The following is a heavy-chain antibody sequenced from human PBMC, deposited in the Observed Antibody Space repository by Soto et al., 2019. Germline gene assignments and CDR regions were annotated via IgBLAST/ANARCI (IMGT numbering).Heavy chain of an antibody. CDR3: AKRTSGTTWGESDY. CDR2: ISGYSGEA. V-gene: IGHV1-18*04. J-gene: IGHJ4*02. Sequence: QVYVVQSGAEVRRPGESVEVSCKTSGYIFSDYGINWVRQAPGQGLEWMGWISGYSGEANLAQKFQGRVTMSRDTATRTAYMELRSLRPDDTAVYYCAKRTSGTTWGESDYWGQGTLVTVSS. CDR1: GYIFSDYG. D-gene: IGHD4-17*01.